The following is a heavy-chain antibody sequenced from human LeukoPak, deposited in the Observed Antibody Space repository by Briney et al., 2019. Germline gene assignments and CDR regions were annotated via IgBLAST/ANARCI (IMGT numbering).Heavy chain of an antibody. CDR2: INHSGST. V-gene: IGHV4-34*01. CDR1: GGSFSGYY. J-gene: IGHJ4*02. D-gene: IGHD2-21*01. Sequence: KPSETLSLTCAVYGGSFSGYYWSWIRQPPGKGLEWIGEINHSGSTNYNPSLKSRVTISVDTSKNQFSLKLSSATAADTAVYYCAREWVVIGYFDYRGQGTLVTVSS. CDR3: AREWVVIGYFDY.